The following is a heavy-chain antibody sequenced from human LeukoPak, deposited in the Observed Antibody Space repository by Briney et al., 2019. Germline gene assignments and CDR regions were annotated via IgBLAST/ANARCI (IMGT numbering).Heavy chain of an antibody. CDR1: GGSISSYY. Sequence: SETLSLTCTVSGGSISSYYWSWIRQPPGKGLEWIGYIYYSGSTNYNPSLKSRVTISVDTSKNQFSLKLSSVTAADTAVHYCARCSGYPPSGYYYGMDVWGQGITVTVSS. D-gene: IGHD5-12*01. J-gene: IGHJ6*02. V-gene: IGHV4-59*01. CDR2: IYYSGST. CDR3: ARCSGYPPSGYYYGMDV.